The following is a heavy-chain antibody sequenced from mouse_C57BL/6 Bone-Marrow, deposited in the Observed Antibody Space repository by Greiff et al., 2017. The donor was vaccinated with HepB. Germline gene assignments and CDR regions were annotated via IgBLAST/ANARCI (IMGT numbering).Heavy chain of an antibody. V-gene: IGHV1-18*01. Sequence: EVQRVESGPELVKPGASVKIPCKASGYTFTDYNMDWVKQSHGKSLEWIGDINPNNGGTIYNQKFKGKATLTVDKSSSTAYMELRSLTSEDTAVYYCARRQLRLRGFAYWGQGTLVTVSA. CDR1: GYTFTDYN. CDR2: INPNNGGT. D-gene: IGHD3-2*02. J-gene: IGHJ3*01. CDR3: ARRQLRLRGFAY.